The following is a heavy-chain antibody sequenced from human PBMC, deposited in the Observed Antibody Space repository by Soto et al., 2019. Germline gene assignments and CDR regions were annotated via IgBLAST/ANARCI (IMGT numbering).Heavy chain of an antibody. D-gene: IGHD3-3*01. V-gene: IGHV5-10-1*01. CDR1: GYSFTSYW. CDR2: IDPSDSYT. J-gene: IGHJ6*02. Sequence: GESLKISCKGSGYSFTSYWSSWVRQMPGKGLEWMGRIDPSDSYTNYSPSFHGHVTISADKSISTAYLQWSSLKASDNAMYYCASLLWSGYPYYYYYYGMDVWGQGTTVTVSS. CDR3: ASLLWSGYPYYYYYYGMDV.